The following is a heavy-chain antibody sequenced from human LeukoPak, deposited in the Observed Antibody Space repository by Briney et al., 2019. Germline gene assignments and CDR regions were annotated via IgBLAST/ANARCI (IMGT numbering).Heavy chain of an antibody. J-gene: IGHJ4*02. CDR1: GYSFTSYW. CDR2: IYPGDSDI. V-gene: IGHV5-51*01. D-gene: IGHD2-21*02. Sequence: GESLKISCKGSGYSFTSYWIGWVRQMPGKGLEWMGIIYPGDSDIRYSPSFQGQVTISADKSISTAYLQWSSLRASDTAMYYCARLSYCGGDCYPDFDYWGQGTLVTVPS. CDR3: ARLSYCGGDCYPDFDY.